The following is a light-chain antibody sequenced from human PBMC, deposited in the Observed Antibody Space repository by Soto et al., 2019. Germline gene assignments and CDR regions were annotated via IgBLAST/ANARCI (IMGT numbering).Light chain of an antibody. CDR2: GAS. J-gene: IGKJ1*01. Sequence: EIVLTQSPDTLSLSPGERVTLSCRASQSVTNNYLAWYQQKPGQGPRLLIHGASSRAADTPDRFSGSGSGTDFTLTISRLEPEDFALYYCHQYGATPGTFGQGTKVDIK. CDR3: HQYGATPGT. CDR1: QSVTNNY. V-gene: IGKV3-20*01.